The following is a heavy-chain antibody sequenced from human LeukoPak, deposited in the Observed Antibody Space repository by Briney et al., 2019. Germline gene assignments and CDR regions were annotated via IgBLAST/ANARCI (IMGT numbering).Heavy chain of an antibody. CDR3: VTPRITAAGIFDY. J-gene: IGHJ4*02. D-gene: IGHD6-13*01. CDR2: LHYDGTNK. V-gene: IGHV3-30*02. Sequence: GGSLRLSCAASGFTFSSYGMHWVRQAPGKGLEWVTFLHYDGTNKYYADSVKGRFTISRDTSKNTLYLQMNSLRVEDTAVYYCVTPRITAAGIFDYWGQGTLVTVSS. CDR1: GFTFSSYG.